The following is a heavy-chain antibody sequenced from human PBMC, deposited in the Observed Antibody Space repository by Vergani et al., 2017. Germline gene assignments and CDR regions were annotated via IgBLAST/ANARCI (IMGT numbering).Heavy chain of an antibody. V-gene: IGHV3-11*05. Sequence: QVQLVESGGGLVKPGGSLRLSCAASGFTFSDYYMSWIRQAPGKGLEWVSYISSSSSYTNYADSVKGRFTISRDNAKNSLYLQMNSLRAEDPAVYYCARGGYSCSYDAFDIWGQGTMVTVSS. CDR2: ISSSSSYT. D-gene: IGHD5-18*01. CDR1: GFTFSDYY. J-gene: IGHJ3*02. CDR3: ARGGYSCSYDAFDI.